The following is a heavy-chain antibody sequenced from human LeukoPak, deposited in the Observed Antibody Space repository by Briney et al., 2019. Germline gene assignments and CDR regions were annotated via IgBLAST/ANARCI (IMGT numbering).Heavy chain of an antibody. V-gene: IGHV4-31*03. CDR1: GVSISSGGYY. Sequence: SETLSLTCTVSGVSISSGGYYWRWIRQHPGKGLEWIGYIYYSGSTYYNPSLKSRVTISVDTSKNQFSLKLSSVTAADTAVYYCARDRTISTAEGFDPWGQGTLVTVSS. D-gene: IGHD2-2*01. CDR2: IYYSGST. CDR3: ARDRTISTAEGFDP. J-gene: IGHJ5*02.